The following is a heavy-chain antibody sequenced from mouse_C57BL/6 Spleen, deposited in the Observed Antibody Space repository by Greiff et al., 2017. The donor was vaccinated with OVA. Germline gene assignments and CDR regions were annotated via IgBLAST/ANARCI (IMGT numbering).Heavy chain of an antibody. J-gene: IGHJ2*01. CDR1: GYTFTSYW. CDR2: IDPSDSYT. CDR3: ARSPEWGFDY. D-gene: IGHD1-3*01. Sequence: QVQLQQSGAELVMPGASVKLSCKASGYTFTSYWMHWVKQRPGQGLEWIGEIDPSDSYTNYNQKFKGKSTLTVDKSSSTAYMQLSSLTSEDSAVYYCARSPEWGFDYWGQGTTLTVSS. V-gene: IGHV1-69*01.